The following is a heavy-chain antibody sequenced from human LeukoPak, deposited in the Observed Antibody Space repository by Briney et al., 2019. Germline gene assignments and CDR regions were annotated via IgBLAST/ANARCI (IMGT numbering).Heavy chain of an antibody. D-gene: IGHD2-2*01. CDR2: ISASGGST. V-gene: IGHV3-23*01. CDR3: AKAIRTSCYGCNMDV. J-gene: IGHJ6*03. Sequence: GGSLRLSCAASGFTFSSYAKNWVRQAPGKGLEWVSTISASGGSTYHAVSVKGRFTISRDNSKNTLYLQMNTLRAEDTAVYYCAKAIRTSCYGCNMDVWGEGTTVTVSS. CDR1: GFTFSSYA.